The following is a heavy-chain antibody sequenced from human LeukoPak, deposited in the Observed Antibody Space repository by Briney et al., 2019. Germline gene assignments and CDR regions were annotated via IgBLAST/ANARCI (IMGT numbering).Heavy chain of an antibody. CDR3: ARQLWEVWDQQPSDY. V-gene: IGHV3-74*01. CDR1: GFTFSSYW. Sequence: GGSLRLSCAASGFTFSSYWMHWVRQAPGKGLVWVSRINSDGSSTSYADSVKGRFTISRDNAKNTLYLQMNSLRAEDTAVYYCARQLWEVWDQQPSDYWGQGTLVTVSS. J-gene: IGHJ4*02. CDR2: INSDGSST. D-gene: IGHD1-1*01.